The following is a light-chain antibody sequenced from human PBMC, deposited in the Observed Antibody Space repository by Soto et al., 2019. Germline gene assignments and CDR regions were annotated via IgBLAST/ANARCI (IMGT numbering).Light chain of an antibody. V-gene: IGKV1-8*01. Sequence: AIRMTQSPSSFSASTGDRVTITCRASQGISSYLAWYQQKPGKAPKLLIYASSTLQSGVPSRYSGSGSGTASTLTISCLQSEDFATYYCQQYYSYPRTFGPGTKVDI. J-gene: IGKJ3*01. CDR1: QGISSY. CDR2: ASS. CDR3: QQYYSYPRT.